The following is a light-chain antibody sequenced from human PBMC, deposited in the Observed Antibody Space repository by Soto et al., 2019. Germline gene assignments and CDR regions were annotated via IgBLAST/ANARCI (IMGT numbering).Light chain of an antibody. CDR2: GAS. Sequence: IVLTQSPGTLSLSPGERATLSCRASQNVDSNYLAWYQQKPGQAPRIIISGASSRATGIPDRFSGSGSGTDFTLTISRLESDDFALYYCQQYAEGTPITFGLGTRLE. J-gene: IGKJ5*01. CDR3: QQYAEGTPIT. V-gene: IGKV3-20*01. CDR1: QNVDSNY.